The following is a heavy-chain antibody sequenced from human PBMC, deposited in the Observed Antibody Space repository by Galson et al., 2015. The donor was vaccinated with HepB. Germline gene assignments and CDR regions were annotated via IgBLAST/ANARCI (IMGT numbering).Heavy chain of an antibody. Sequence: TLSLTCAVSGGSISSGGYSWSWIRQPPGKGLEWIGYIYHSGSTYYNPSLKSRVTISVDRSKNQFSLKLSSVTAADTAVYYCARAYYDFWSGYQPYGMDVWGQGTTVTVSS. CDR3: ARAYYDFWSGYQPYGMDV. D-gene: IGHD3-3*01. CDR2: IYHSGST. V-gene: IGHV4-30-2*01. CDR1: GGSISSGGYS. J-gene: IGHJ6*02.